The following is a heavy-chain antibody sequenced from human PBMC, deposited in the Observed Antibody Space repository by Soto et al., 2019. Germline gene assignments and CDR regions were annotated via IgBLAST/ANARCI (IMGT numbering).Heavy chain of an antibody. Sequence: GGSLRLSCAASGFTFSSYWMSWVRQAPGKGLEWVANIKQDGSEKYYVDSVKGRFTISRDNAKNSLYLQMNSLRAEDTAVYYCARGTYYDFWSGYLRSYYYYMDVWGKGTTVTV. J-gene: IGHJ6*03. CDR3: ARGTYYDFWSGYLRSYYYYMDV. V-gene: IGHV3-7*01. CDR2: IKQDGSEK. D-gene: IGHD3-3*01. CDR1: GFTFSSYW.